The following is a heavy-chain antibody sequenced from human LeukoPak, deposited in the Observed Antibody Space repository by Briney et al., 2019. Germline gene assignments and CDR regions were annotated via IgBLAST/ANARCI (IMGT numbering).Heavy chain of an antibody. Sequence: ASVKVSCKASGYTFTSYGISWVRQAPGQGLEWMGWISAYNGNTNYVQKLQGRVTMTTDTSTSTAYMELRSLRSDDTAVYYCARDSKRDDYVWGSYRQFDYWGQGTLVTVSS. CDR3: ARDSKRDDYVWGSYRQFDY. CDR2: ISAYNGNT. D-gene: IGHD3-16*02. V-gene: IGHV1-18*01. CDR1: GYTFTSYG. J-gene: IGHJ4*02.